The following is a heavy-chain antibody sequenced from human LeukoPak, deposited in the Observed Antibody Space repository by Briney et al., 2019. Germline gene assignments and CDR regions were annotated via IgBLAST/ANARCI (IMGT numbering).Heavy chain of an antibody. V-gene: IGHV4-30-2*01. J-gene: IGHJ4*02. CDR2: IYHSGST. CDR1: GGSISSGGYY. Sequence: PPETLSLTCTVSGGSISSGGYYWSWIRQPPGKGLEWIGYIYHSGSTYYNPSLKSRVTISVDRSKNQFSLKLSSVTAADTAVYYCARGGRWIDYWGQGTLVTVSS. D-gene: IGHD3-16*01. CDR3: ARGGRWIDY.